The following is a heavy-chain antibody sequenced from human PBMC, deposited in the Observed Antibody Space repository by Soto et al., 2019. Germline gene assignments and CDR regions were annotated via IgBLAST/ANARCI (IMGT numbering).Heavy chain of an antibody. J-gene: IGHJ4*02. V-gene: IGHV3-7*01. Sequence: GGSLRLSCVVSGLAFSSYWMSWVRQAPGKGLEWVANIKQDGSEKYYVDSVKGRFTISRDNAKNSLYLQMNSLRAEDTAVYYCARAIVATTSYFDYWGQGTLVTVSS. D-gene: IGHD5-12*01. CDR1: GLAFSSYW. CDR3: ARAIVATTSYFDY. CDR2: IKQDGSEK.